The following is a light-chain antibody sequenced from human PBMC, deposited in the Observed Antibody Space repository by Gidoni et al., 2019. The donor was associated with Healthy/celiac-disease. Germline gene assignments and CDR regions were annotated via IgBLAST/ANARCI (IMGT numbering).Light chain of an antibody. CDR1: QSISSY. V-gene: IGKV1-39*01. J-gene: IGKJ2*01. CDR2: AAS. Sequence: IQMPQSPSSLSASVGDRVTITCRASQSISSYLNWYQQKPGKAPKLLIYAASSWQSRVPSRFSGSGSGTDFTLTISSLQPEDFATYYCQQSYSTPYTFGQGTKLEIK. CDR3: QQSYSTPYT.